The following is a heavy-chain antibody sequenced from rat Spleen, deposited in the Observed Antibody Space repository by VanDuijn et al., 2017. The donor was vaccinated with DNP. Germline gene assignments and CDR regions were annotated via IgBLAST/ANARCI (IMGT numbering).Heavy chain of an antibody. V-gene: IGHV5-25*01. D-gene: IGHD1-4*01. CDR2: ITNSGGST. CDR3: ARSRLPGYYPFAC. J-gene: IGHJ3*01. Sequence: AASGFTFSDYNMAWARQAPTKGLEWVASITNSGGSTYYRDSVKGRFTISRDTAKSTQYLQMNSLRSEDTATYYCARSRLPGYYPFACWGQGTLVTVSS. CDR1: GFTFSDYN.